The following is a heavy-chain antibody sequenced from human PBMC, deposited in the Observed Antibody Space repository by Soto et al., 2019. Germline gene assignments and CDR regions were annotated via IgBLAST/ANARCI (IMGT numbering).Heavy chain of an antibody. Sequence: EVQLVESGGVVVQPGGSLRLSCAASGFTFDDYTMHWVRQAPGKGLEWVSLISWDGGSTYYADSVKGRFTISRDNSKNSLYLQMNSLRTEDTALYYCAKDGSGLLKDGYAQFLFDYWGQGTLVTVSS. CDR3: AKDGSGLLKDGYAQFLFDY. J-gene: IGHJ4*02. CDR1: GFTFDDYT. V-gene: IGHV3-43*01. D-gene: IGHD2-21*01. CDR2: ISWDGGST.